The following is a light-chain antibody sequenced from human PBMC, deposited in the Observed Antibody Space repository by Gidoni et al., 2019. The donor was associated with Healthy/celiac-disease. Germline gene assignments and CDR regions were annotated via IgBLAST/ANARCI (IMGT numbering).Light chain of an antibody. CDR2: KAS. CDR1: QSISSL. Sequence: DIQMTQSPSTLSASVGDRVTITCRASQSISSLLDWYQQKPGKAPKLLIYKASSLESGVPSRFSGSGSGTEFTLTISSLQPDDFATYYCQQYNSYSWTFGQGTKVEIK. V-gene: IGKV1-5*03. J-gene: IGKJ1*01. CDR3: QQYNSYSWT.